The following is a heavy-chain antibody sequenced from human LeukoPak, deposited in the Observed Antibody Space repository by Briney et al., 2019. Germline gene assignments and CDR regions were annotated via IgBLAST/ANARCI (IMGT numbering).Heavy chain of an antibody. J-gene: IGHJ6*03. CDR3: ACASGSYTPFYYYYMDV. Sequence: GGSLRLSCAASGFTFSSYSMNWVRQAPGKGLEWVSSISSSSSYIYYADSVKGRFTISRDNAKNSLYLQMNSLSAEDTAVYYCACASGSYTPFYYYYMDVWGKGTSVTVSS. CDR2: ISSSSSYI. V-gene: IGHV3-21*01. CDR1: GFTFSSYS. D-gene: IGHD3-10*01.